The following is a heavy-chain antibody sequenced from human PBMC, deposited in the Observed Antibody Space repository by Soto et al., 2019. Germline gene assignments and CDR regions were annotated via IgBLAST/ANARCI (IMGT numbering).Heavy chain of an antibody. CDR3: AREVRVGYCSGGSCYSDYYYYGMDV. V-gene: IGHV3-30-3*01. CDR2: ISYDGSNK. D-gene: IGHD2-15*01. Sequence: QVQLVEAGGGVVQPGRSLRLSCAASGFTFSSYAMHWVRQAPGKGLEWVAVISYDGSNKYYADSVKGRFTISRDNSKNTLYLQMTSLRAEDTAVYYCAREVRVGYCSGGSCYSDYYYYGMDVWGQGTTVTVSS. CDR1: GFTFSSYA. J-gene: IGHJ6*02.